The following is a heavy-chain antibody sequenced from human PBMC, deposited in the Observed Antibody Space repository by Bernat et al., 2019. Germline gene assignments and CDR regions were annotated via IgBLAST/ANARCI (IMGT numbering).Heavy chain of an antibody. J-gene: IGHJ3*02. CDR2: TYYRSKWSN. D-gene: IGHD1-1*01. CDR1: GDSVSSKTAA. V-gene: IGHV6-1*01. CDR3: ARWDELEMKAVDI. Sequence: QVQLQQSGPGLVKPSQTLSLTCAISGDSVSSKTAAWNWIRQSPSRGLEWLGRTYYRSKWSNNYAMSVKSRITINADTSKNQFSLQLNSVTPEDTAVYYCARWDELEMKAVDIWGQGTRVSVSS.